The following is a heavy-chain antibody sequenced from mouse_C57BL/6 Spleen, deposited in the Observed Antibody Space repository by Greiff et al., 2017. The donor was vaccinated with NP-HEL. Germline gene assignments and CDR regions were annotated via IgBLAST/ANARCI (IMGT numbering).Heavy chain of an antibody. V-gene: IGHV1-15*01. J-gene: IGHJ4*01. CDR2: IDPETGGT. CDR1: GYTFTDYE. CDR3: TRWNPHYYAMDY. Sequence: QVQLQQSGAELVRPGASVTLSCKASGYTFTDYEMHWVKQTPVHGLEWIGAIDPETGGTAYNQKFKGKAILTADKSSSTAYMELRSLTSEDSAVYYCTRWNPHYYAMDYWGQGTSVTVSS.